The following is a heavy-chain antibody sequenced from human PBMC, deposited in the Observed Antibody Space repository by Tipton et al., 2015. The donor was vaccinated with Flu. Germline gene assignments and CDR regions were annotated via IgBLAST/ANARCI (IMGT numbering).Heavy chain of an antibody. V-gene: IGHV4-59*01. Sequence: TLSLTCTVSGGSISSYYWSWIRQPPGKGLEWIGYIYYSGSTNYNPSLKSRVTISVDTSKNQFSLKLNSVTAADTAVYYCAGGGRDGFLFDYWGQGPLVPVSS. CDR3: AGGGRDGFLFDY. CDR2: IYYSGST. CDR1: GGSISSYY. J-gene: IGHJ4*02. D-gene: IGHD5-24*01.